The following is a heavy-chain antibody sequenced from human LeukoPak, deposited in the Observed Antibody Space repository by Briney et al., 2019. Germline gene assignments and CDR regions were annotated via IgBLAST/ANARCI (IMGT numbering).Heavy chain of an antibody. D-gene: IGHD2-8*01. CDR1: GGSVSSGTYY. J-gene: IGHJ3*02. V-gene: IGHV4-61*01. Sequence: SETLSLTCTVSGGSVSSGTYYWSWIRQPPGKGLEWIGYVYYSGSTNYNPSLKSRVTISVDTSKNQCSLKLSSVTTADTAVYYCTRSTNLEAFDIWGQGTMVTVSS. CDR3: TRSTNLEAFDI. CDR2: VYYSGST.